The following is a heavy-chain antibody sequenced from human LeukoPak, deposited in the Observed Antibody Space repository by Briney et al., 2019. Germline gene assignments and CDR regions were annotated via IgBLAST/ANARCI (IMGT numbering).Heavy chain of an antibody. J-gene: IGHJ4*02. CDR2: IYYSGST. CDR1: GGSISSYY. CDR3: ARGDCSGGSCYLFDY. V-gene: IGHV4-59*08. D-gene: IGHD2-15*01. Sequence: SETLSLTCTVSGGSISSYYWSWIRQPPGKGLEWIGYIYYSGSTNYNPSLKSRVTISVDTSKNQFSLKLSSVTAADTAVYYCARGDCSGGSCYLFDYWGQGALVTVSS.